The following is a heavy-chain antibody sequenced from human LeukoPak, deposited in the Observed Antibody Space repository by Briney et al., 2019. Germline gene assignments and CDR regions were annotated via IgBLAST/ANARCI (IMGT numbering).Heavy chain of an antibody. D-gene: IGHD3-10*01. CDR1: GGTFSGYA. CDR3: ARVLVRGVELYYMDV. CDR2: IIPIFGTA. V-gene: IGHV1-69*13. Sequence: SVKVSCKASGGTFSGYAISWVRQAPGQGLEWVGGIIPIFGTANYAQKFQGRVTITADESASTAYMERSSLRSEDTAVYYCARVLVRGVELYYMDVWGKGTTVTVSS. J-gene: IGHJ6*03.